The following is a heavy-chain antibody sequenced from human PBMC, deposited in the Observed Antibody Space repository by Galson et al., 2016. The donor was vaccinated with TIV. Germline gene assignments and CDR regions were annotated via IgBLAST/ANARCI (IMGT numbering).Heavy chain of an antibody. CDR2: INTRNGHP. J-gene: IGHJ6*03. V-gene: IGHV7-4-1*02. D-gene: IGHD4-17*01. CDR3: ARSGDYNYYYSYMDV. Sequence: SVKVSCKASGYDFTSCAMNWVRQAPGQGLEWLGWINTRNGHPXYAEGFTGRFVFSLDTSVSTAYLQISSLTADDTAVYYCARSGDYNYYYSYMDVWAKGTTVTVSS. CDR1: GYDFTSCA.